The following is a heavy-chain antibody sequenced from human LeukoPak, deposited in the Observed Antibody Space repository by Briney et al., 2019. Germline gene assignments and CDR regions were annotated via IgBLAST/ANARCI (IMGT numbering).Heavy chain of an antibody. J-gene: IGHJ4*02. CDR2: INQDGSET. Sequence: GGSLRLSCAASAFTFRNSWMDWVRQAPGKGLEWVANINQDGSETYYVDSAKGRFTISRDNAKNSLYLQMDSLRVEDTAMYYCTKALDFWGQGTLVTVSS. CDR3: TKALDF. CDR1: AFTFRNSW. V-gene: IGHV3-7*01.